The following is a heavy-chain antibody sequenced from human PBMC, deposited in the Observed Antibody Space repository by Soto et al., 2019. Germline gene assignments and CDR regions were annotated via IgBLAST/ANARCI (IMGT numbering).Heavy chain of an antibody. CDR2: IYWDDDN. D-gene: IGHD5-12*01. V-gene: IGHV2-5*02. Sequence: QITLKESSPTLVKPTQTLTLTCTFSGFSLSTSGVGVGWIRQPPGKALEWLALIYWDDDNRYSPSLKSSLTITKDTSKNQVVLTMTNMDPVDTATYYCAHRQTITVGYIFDYWGQGTLVTVSS. CDR3: AHRQTITVGYIFDY. CDR1: GFSLSTSGVG. J-gene: IGHJ4*02.